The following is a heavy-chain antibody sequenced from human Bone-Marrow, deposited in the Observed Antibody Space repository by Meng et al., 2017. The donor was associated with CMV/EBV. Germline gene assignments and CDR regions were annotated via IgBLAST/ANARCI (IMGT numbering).Heavy chain of an antibody. D-gene: IGHD2-2*01. CDR1: GASVSSGGDF. Sequence: SETLSLTCTVSGASVSSGGDFWSWIRQPPGKGLEWIGHFYYSGGTKYNPSLKSRVTISVDTSKNQFFLRLSSVTAADTAVYYCVRDPYRSCTCWSKYGIDGWGQGTTVTVSS. J-gene: IGHJ6*02. CDR3: VRDPYRSCTCWSKYGIDG. V-gene: IGHV4-61*08. CDR2: FYYSGGT.